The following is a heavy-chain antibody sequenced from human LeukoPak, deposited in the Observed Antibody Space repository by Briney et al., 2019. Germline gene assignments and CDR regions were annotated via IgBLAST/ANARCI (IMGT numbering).Heavy chain of an antibody. D-gene: IGHD2-21*02. V-gene: IGHV4-39*07. Sequence: PSETLSLTCTVSGDSLRKSTFYWVWIRQPPGKGLEWIGSIYYGGGADYNPSLQSRVTISVDTSKNEFSLKVRSVTAADTAVYFCARTHCEGDCFSAIRYWGQGTPVTVSS. CDR1: GDSLRKSTFY. J-gene: IGHJ4*02. CDR2: IYYGGGA. CDR3: ARTHCEGDCFSAIRY.